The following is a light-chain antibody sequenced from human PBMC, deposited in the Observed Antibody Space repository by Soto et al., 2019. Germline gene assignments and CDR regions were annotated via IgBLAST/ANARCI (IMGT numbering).Light chain of an antibody. CDR3: QQYGSASPIT. CDR2: GAS. V-gene: IGKV3-20*01. CDR1: QSVSIN. Sequence: EILVTQSPATLSVSPGERSTLSCRASQSVSINLAWYQQKPGHAPSLLIYGASIRATGIPDRFSGSGSGTEVSLIIIRLEHEDFAAYFCQQYGSASPITFGQGT. J-gene: IGKJ2*01.